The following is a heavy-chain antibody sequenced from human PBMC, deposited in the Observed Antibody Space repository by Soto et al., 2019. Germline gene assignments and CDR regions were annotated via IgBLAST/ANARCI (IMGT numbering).Heavy chain of an antibody. CDR2: ISSSGSTI. J-gene: IGHJ6*02. V-gene: IGHV3-48*03. CDR3: ASMYSSSWYPLVGYYYYGMDV. CDR1: GFTFSSYE. D-gene: IGHD6-13*01. Sequence: PGGSLRLSCAASGFTFSSYEMNWVRQAPGKGLEWVSYISSSGSTIYYADSVKGRFTSSRDNAKNSLYLQMNSLRAEDTAVYYCASMYSSSWYPLVGYYYYGMDVWGQGTTVTVSS.